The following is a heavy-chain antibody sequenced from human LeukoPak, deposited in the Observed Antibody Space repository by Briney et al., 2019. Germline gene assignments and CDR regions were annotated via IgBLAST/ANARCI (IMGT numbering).Heavy chain of an antibody. CDR1: GFTVSSNY. CDR3: AATYMTTGLVYYYMDV. Sequence: GGSLRLSCAASGFTVSSNYMSWVRQAPGKGLEWVSVIYSGGSTYYADSVKGRFTISRDNSKNTLYLQMNSLRAEDTAVYYCAATYMTTGLVYYYMDVWGKGTTVTVSS. V-gene: IGHV3-53*01. CDR2: IYSGGST. J-gene: IGHJ6*03. D-gene: IGHD4-17*01.